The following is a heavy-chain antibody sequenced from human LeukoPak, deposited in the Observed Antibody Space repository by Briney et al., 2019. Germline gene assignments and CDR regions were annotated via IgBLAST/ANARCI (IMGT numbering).Heavy chain of an antibody. CDR1: GFTFSDYY. D-gene: IGHD2-15*01. CDR3: AKTHGPYCSGGSCLDYYYYMDV. Sequence: GGSLRLSCAASGFTFSDYYMSWIRQAPGKGLEWVSYISSSGSTIYYADSVKGRFTISRDNSKNTLYLQMNSLRPEDTAVYFCAKTHGPYCSGGSCLDYYYYMDVWGKGTTVTVSS. J-gene: IGHJ6*03. V-gene: IGHV3-11*01. CDR2: ISSSGSTI.